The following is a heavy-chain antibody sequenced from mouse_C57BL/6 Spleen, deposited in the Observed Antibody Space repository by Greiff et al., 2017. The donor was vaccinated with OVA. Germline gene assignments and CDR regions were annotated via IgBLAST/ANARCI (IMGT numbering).Heavy chain of an antibody. Sequence: EVQLQQSGPVLVKPGASVKMSCKASGYTFTDYYMNWVKQSHGKSLEWIGVINPYNGGTSYNQKFKGKATLTVDKSSSTAYMELNSLTSEDSAVYYCARWSITTVVAPYAMDYWGQGTSVTVSS. CDR1: GYTFTDYY. CDR3: ARWSITTVVAPYAMDY. J-gene: IGHJ4*01. CDR2: INPYNGGT. V-gene: IGHV1-19*01. D-gene: IGHD1-1*01.